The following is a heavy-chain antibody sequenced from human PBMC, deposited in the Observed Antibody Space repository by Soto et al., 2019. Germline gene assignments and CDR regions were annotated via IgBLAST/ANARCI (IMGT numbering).Heavy chain of an antibody. Sequence: QVQLVQSGAEVKKPGSSVKVSCKASGGTFSSYTISWVRQAPGQGLEWTGRIIPILGIANYAQKFQGRVKITADKSTSTAYMELSSLSCQDTAVYYCARDYSGSGWYSFGYWGQGTLVTVSS. J-gene: IGHJ4*02. V-gene: IGHV1-69*08. D-gene: IGHD6-19*01. CDR3: ARDYSGSGWYSFGY. CDR2: IIPILGIA. CDR1: GGTFSSYT.